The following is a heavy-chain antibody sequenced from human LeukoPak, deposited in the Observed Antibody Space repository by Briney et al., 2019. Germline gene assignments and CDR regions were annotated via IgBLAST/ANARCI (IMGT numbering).Heavy chain of an antibody. CDR2: ISSSSSYI. J-gene: IGHJ4*02. D-gene: IGHD3-16*02. V-gene: IGHV3-21*01. CDR3: ARVSFRHPGLNDY. Sequence: GGSLRLSCAASGFTFSSYGMNWVRQAPGQGLEWVSSISSSSSYIYYADSVKGRFTISRDNAKNSLYLQMNSLRAGETAVYYCARVSFRHPGLNDYWGQGTLVTVSS. CDR1: GFTFSSYG.